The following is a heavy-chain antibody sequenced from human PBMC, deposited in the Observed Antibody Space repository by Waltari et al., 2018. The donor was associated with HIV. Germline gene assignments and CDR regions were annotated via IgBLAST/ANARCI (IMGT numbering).Heavy chain of an antibody. CDR3: ASLPRSYSNSWSYYYYGMDV. J-gene: IGHJ6*02. D-gene: IGHD6-13*01. V-gene: IGHV4-34*01. CDR1: GGSFSGYY. CDR2: INHSGST. Sequence: QVQLQQWGAGLLKPSETLSLTCAVYGGSFSGYYWSWIRQPPGKGLEWIGEINHSGSTNYNPSLKSRVTISVDTSKNQFSLKLSSVTAADTAVYYCASLPRSYSNSWSYYYYGMDVWGQGTTVTVSS.